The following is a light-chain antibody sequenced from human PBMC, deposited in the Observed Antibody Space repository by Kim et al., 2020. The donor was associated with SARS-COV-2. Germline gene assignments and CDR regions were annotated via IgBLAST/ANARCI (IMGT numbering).Light chain of an antibody. CDR2: VYRDGSH. CDR1: SGYTGYA. V-gene: IGLV4-69*01. J-gene: IGLJ3*02. CDR3: QTWGPGIRV. Sequence: ASVKFTCTLSSGYTGYAIAWHQQQPEKGPRFLMSVYRDGSHTKGDGIPDRFSGSISGAERYLTISGLQSDDEADYYCQTWGPGIRVFGGGTQLTVL.